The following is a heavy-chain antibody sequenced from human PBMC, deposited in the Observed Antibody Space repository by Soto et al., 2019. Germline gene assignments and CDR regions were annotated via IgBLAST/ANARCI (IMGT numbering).Heavy chain of an antibody. J-gene: IGHJ6*02. Sequence: GGSLRLSCVASEFTFSSYWMHWVRQVPGKGLVWVSRLNEDGSFTTYADSVKGRFTISRDNAKKTLYLQMNSLRAEDTAVYYCAKGRVATITDYYYYGMDVWGQGTTVTVSS. CDR2: LNEDGSFT. V-gene: IGHV3-74*01. D-gene: IGHD5-12*01. CDR3: AKGRVATITDYYYYGMDV. CDR1: EFTFSSYW.